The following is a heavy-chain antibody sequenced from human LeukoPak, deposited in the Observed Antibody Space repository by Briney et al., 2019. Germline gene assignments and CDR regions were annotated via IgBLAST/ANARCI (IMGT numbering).Heavy chain of an antibody. CDR1: GGSISSSTYY. J-gene: IGHJ4*02. Sequence: SETLSLTCTVSGGSISSSTYYWGWIRQPPGQGLEWIGAIYYTGTTYYNPSLRSRVTISVGTSKNHFSLKLSSVTAADTALYYCASAPRQGSIGGLDYWGQGTLVTVSS. CDR3: ASAPRQGSIGGLDY. V-gene: IGHV4-39*02. D-gene: IGHD3-16*01. CDR2: IYYTGTT.